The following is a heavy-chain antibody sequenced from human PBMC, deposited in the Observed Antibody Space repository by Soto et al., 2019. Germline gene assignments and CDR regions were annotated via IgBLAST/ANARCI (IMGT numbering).Heavy chain of an antibody. J-gene: IGHJ6*01. V-gene: IGHV4-39*01. CDR2: IYYSGST. D-gene: IGHD3-10*01. Sequence: SETLSLTCTVSGGSISSSSYYWGWIRQPPGRGLEWIWSIYYSGSTYYNPSLKSRVTISVDTSKNQFSLKLSSVTAADTAVYYCARTRRVWFGEGDYYGMDVWGQGTKVTVSS. CDR3: ARTRRVWFGEGDYYGMDV. CDR1: GGSISSSSYY.